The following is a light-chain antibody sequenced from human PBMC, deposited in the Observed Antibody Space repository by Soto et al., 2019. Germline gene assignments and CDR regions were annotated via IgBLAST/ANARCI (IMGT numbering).Light chain of an antibody. J-gene: IGKJ5*01. Sequence: DIEMAQSPSSLSACVGDRVTITCHASQNINNYLNWYQQKPGRAPKLLIYDASNLEAGVPSRFRGSGSGTDFTFTISRLQPEDIATYYCQQYENLPTFGQGTRREIK. V-gene: IGKV1-33*01. CDR2: DAS. CDR3: QQYENLPT. CDR1: QNINNY.